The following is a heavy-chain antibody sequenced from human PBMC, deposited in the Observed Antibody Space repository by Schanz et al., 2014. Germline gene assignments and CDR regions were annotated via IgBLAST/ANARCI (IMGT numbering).Heavy chain of an antibody. V-gene: IGHV3-33*06. D-gene: IGHD3-10*01. CDR3: AKIVMVADDYYYYGMDV. CDR2: IYYDGSNK. J-gene: IGHJ6*02. Sequence: QVQLVESGGGVVQPGGSLRLSCAASGFTFSTYGMHWVRQAPGKGLEWVALIYYDGSNKYYADSVKGRFTISRDNSKNTLFLQMNSLRAEDTAVYYCAKIVMVADDYYYYGMDVWGQGTTVTVSS. CDR1: GFTFSTYG.